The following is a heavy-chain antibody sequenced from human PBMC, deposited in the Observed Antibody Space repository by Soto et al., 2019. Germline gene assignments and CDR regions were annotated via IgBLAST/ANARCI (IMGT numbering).Heavy chain of an antibody. V-gene: IGHV3-21*01. CDR1: GFTFSSYS. CDR2: ISSSSSYI. J-gene: IGHJ6*03. Sequence: GGSLRLSCAASGFTFSSYSMNWVRQAPGKGLEWVSSISSSSSYIYYADSVKGRFTISRDNAKNSLYLQMNSLRAEDTAVYYCARDQDCTNGVCYRAYYYYYYMDVWGKGTTVTVSS. CDR3: ARDQDCTNGVCYRAYYYYYYMDV. D-gene: IGHD2-8*01.